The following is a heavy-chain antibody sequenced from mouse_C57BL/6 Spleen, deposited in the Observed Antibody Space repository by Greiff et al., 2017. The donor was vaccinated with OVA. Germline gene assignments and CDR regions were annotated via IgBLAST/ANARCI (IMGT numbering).Heavy chain of an antibody. CDR3: ARGAYYSKGGFAY. Sequence: DVKLVESGGDLVKPGGSLKLSCAASGFTFSSYGMSWVRQTPDKRLEWVATISSGGSYTYYPDSVKGRFTISRDNAKNTLYLQMSSLKSEDTAMYYCARGAYYSKGGFAYWGQGTLVTVSA. CDR1: GFTFSSYG. D-gene: IGHD2-5*01. CDR2: ISSGGSYT. J-gene: IGHJ3*01. V-gene: IGHV5-6*02.